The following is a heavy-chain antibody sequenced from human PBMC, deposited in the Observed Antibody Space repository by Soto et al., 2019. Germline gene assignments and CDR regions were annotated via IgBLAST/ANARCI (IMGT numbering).Heavy chain of an antibody. Sequence: QVQLQESGPGLVKPSETLSLTCDVSGGSISTGGWWSWVRQPPGKGLEWIGQISQSGTTNYNPSLESRVTISMNKSKNQFSLHLTAVTAADTAVYFCAQFPFYGYNSCLDYWGPGTLVTVSS. V-gene: IGHV4-4*02. D-gene: IGHD3-22*01. J-gene: IGHJ4*02. CDR2: ISQSGTT. CDR1: GGSISTGGW. CDR3: AQFPFYGYNSCLDY.